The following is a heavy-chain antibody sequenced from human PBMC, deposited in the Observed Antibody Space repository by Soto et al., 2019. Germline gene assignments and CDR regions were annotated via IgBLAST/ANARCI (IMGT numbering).Heavy chain of an antibody. Sequence: SETLSLTCTVSGDSISSGGHYWSWIRQHPGKGLEWIGYIYYSGSTYYNPSLKSRVSIPVDTSKNQFSLRLSSVTAADTAVYYCARVGRYFDWLTIDYWGQGTLVTVSS. D-gene: IGHD3-9*01. V-gene: IGHV4-31*03. CDR1: GDSISSGGHY. CDR3: ARVGRYFDWLTIDY. J-gene: IGHJ4*02. CDR2: IYYSGST.